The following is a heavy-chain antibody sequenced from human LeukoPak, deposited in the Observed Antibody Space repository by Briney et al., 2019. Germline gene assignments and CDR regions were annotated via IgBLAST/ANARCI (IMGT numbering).Heavy chain of an antibody. CDR1: GGSFSGYY. V-gene: IGHV4-34*01. D-gene: IGHD6-13*01. CDR3: ARGIAARPRGMDV. CDR2: INHSGST. Sequence: SETLSLTCAVYGGSFSGYYWSWIRQPPGKGLEWIGEINHSGSTNYNPSLESRVTISVDTSKNQFSLKLSSVTAADTAVYYCARGIAARPRGMDVWGKGTTVTVSS. J-gene: IGHJ6*04.